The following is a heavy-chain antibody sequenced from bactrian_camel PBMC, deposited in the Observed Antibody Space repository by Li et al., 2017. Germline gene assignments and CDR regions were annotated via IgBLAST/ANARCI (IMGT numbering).Heavy chain of an antibody. D-gene: IGHD1*01. V-gene: IGHV3S54*01. J-gene: IGHJ4*01. CDR2: IDSGTGDT. Sequence: HVQLVESGGGSVQPGGSLRLSCVLSGNILVSRQCTAWFRQPPGEERELVATIDSGTGDTWSADSVRGRFTISRDDAEKTLYLQMNSLQSEDTALYYCAKGLYSTADAVGHRVRGQGTQVTVS. CDR1: GNILVSRQC.